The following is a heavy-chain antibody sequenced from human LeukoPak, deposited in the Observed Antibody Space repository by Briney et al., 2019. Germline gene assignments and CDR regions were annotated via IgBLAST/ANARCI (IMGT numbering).Heavy chain of an antibody. Sequence: GGSLRLSCAASGFTFSSYAMSWVRQAPGKGLEWVSAISGSGGSTYYADSVKGRFTISRDNSKNTLYLQMNSLRAEDTAVYYCAKGGGSCYGVCYYYGMDVWAKGPRSPSP. D-gene: IGHD2-15*01. CDR2: ISGSGGST. CDR1: GFTFSSYA. V-gene: IGHV3-23*01. J-gene: IGHJ6*02. CDR3: AKGGGSCYGVCYYYGMDV.